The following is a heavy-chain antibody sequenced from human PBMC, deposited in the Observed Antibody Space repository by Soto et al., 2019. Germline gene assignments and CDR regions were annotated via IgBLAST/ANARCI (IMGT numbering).Heavy chain of an antibody. V-gene: IGHV3-11*01. J-gene: IGHJ4*02. CDR2: ISGSGDSI. D-gene: IGHD1-1*01. CDR3: AREELEALGANDY. CDR1: GFTFSDYF. Sequence: QVQLVESGGGLVKPGGSLRLSCAASGFTFSDYFMTWIRQAPGKGLEWLSYISGSGDSIYYADSVKGRFTISRDNAKNSLYLQLNSLRAEDTAVYYCAREELEALGANDYWGQGTLVTVSS.